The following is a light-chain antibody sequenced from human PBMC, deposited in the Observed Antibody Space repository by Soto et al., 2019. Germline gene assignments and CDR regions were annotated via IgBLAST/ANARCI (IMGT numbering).Light chain of an antibody. CDR2: AAS. CDR1: HSISSY. J-gene: IGKJ1*01. V-gene: IGKV1-39*01. Sequence: EIQMTQGPCALSASVGDRVTITCLASHSISSYLTWYQQRPGKAPRLLIYAASSLHSGVPSRFSGSGSGTDFTLTISSLQPEDFATYYCQQSYSSPRTFGQGTKVDIK. CDR3: QQSYSSPRT.